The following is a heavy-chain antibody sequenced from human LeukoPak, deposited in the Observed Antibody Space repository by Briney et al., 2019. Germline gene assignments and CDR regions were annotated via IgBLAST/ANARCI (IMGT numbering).Heavy chain of an antibody. CDR2: ISGSGGST. CDR1: GFTFSSYA. CDR3: AKDLGGSSGYYYGYYFDY. Sequence: GSLRLSCAASGFTFSSYAMSWVRQAPGKGLEWVSAISGSGGSTYYADSVKGRFTISRDNSENTLYLQMNSLRAEDTAVNYCAKDLGGSSGYYYGYYFDYWGQGTLVTVSS. V-gene: IGHV3-23*01. D-gene: IGHD3-22*01. J-gene: IGHJ4*02.